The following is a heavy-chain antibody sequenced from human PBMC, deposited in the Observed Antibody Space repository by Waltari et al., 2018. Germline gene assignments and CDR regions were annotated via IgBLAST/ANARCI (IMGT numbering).Heavy chain of an antibody. CDR3: AKSVATHRGAFDI. CDR2: IWYDGSNK. D-gene: IGHD5-12*01. V-gene: IGHV3-33*06. Sequence: QVQLVESGGGVVQPGRSLRLSCAASGFTFSSYGMHWVRQAPGKGLEWVAVIWYDGSNKYYADSGKGRFTISRDNSKNTLYLQMNSLRAEDTAVYYCAKSVATHRGAFDIWGQGTMVTVSS. J-gene: IGHJ3*02. CDR1: GFTFSSYG.